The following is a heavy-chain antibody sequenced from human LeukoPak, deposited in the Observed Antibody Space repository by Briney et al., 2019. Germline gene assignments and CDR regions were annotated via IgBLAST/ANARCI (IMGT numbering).Heavy chain of an antibody. CDR2: ISPSGST. CDR1: GGSISSYS. CDR3: ARQELYYYYMDV. J-gene: IGHJ6*03. Sequence: PSETLSLTCTVSGGSISSYSWSWIRQPAGKGLECIGHISPSGSTNYNPSLKSRVTMSVDTSKNQFSLKLGSVTAADTAVYYCARQELYYYYMDVWGKGTTVTVSS. D-gene: IGHD1-7*01. V-gene: IGHV4-4*07.